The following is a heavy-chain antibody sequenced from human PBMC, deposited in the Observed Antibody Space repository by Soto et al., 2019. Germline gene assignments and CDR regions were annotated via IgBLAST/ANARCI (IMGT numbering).Heavy chain of an antibody. CDR2: ISGSGGST. D-gene: IGHD3-9*01. CDR1: GFTFSSYA. Sequence: GGSLRLSCAASGFTFSSYAMSWVRQAPGKGLEWVSAISGSGGSTYYADSVKGRFTISRDNSKNTLYLQMNSLRAEDTAVYYCAKADYDILTGSWYYVDYWGQGTLVTVS. J-gene: IGHJ4*02. V-gene: IGHV3-23*01. CDR3: AKADYDILTGSWYYVDY.